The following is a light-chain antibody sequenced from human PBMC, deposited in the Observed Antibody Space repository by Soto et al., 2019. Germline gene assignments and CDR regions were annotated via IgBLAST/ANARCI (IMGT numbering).Light chain of an antibody. CDR2: DAS. CDR1: QSVSSN. CDR3: QQRSDWPWT. Sequence: EIVMTQSPATLSVSPGERATLSCRASQSVSSNLAWYQQKPGQAPRLLFYDASTRATGIPARFSGGGSGTDFTLTISSLEPEDFAVYYCQQRSDWPWTFGQGTKVDIK. J-gene: IGKJ1*01. V-gene: IGKV3-11*01.